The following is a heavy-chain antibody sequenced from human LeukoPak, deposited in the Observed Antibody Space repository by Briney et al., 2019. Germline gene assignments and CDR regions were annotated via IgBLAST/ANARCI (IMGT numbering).Heavy chain of an antibody. CDR3: AGDSRGGSCYSGCWFDP. D-gene: IGHD2-15*01. CDR1: GFTFSSYA. CDR2: ISYDGSNK. J-gene: IGHJ5*02. V-gene: IGHV3-30-3*01. Sequence: PGRSLRLSCAASGFTFSSYAMHWVRQAPGKGLEWVAVISYDGSNKYYADSVKGRFTISRDNSKNTLYLQMNSLRAEDTAVYYCAGDSRGGSCYSGCWFDPWGQGTLVTVSS.